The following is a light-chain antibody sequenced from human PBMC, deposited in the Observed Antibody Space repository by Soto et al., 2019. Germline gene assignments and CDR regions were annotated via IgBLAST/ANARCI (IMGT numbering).Light chain of an antibody. CDR3: QSYDSSLTV. CDR2: GNS. V-gene: IGLV1-40*01. J-gene: IGLJ2*01. CDR1: SSNIGAGYD. Sequence: QSVLTQPPSVSGAPGQRVTISRTGSSSNIGAGYDVHWYQQLPGTAPKLLIYGNSNRPSGVPDRFSGSKSGTSASLAITGLQAEDEADYYCQSYDSSLTVFGGGTKPTVL.